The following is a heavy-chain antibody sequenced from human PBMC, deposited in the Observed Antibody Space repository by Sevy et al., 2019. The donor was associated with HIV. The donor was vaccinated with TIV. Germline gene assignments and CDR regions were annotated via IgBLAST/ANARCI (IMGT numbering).Heavy chain of an antibody. CDR2: FDPEDGET. J-gene: IGHJ4*02. CDR1: GYTLTELS. D-gene: IGHD3-22*01. CDR3: ATTKDYYDSSGSPFDY. V-gene: IGHV1-24*01. Sequence: ASVKVSCKVSGYTLTELSMHWVRQAPGKGLEWMGSFDPEDGETIYAQKFQGRVTMTEDTFKDTAYMELSSLRSEGAAVYYCATTKDYYDSSGSPFDYWGQGTLVTVSS.